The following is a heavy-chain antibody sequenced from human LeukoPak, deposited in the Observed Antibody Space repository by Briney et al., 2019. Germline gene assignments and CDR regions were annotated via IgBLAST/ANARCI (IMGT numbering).Heavy chain of an antibody. J-gene: IGHJ4*02. CDR1: GLTFNTYS. CDR2: ISGSSSAI. Sequence: RGSLRLSCAASGLTFNTYSMNWVRQAPGKGLEGVSYISGSSSAIYYADSVKGRLTISRHNLKNTLYLQMNSLRAEDTAVYDCAKGKHSSGWHTIDYWGQGTLVTVSS. V-gene: IGHV3-48*01. CDR3: AKGKHSSGWHTIDY. D-gene: IGHD6-19*01.